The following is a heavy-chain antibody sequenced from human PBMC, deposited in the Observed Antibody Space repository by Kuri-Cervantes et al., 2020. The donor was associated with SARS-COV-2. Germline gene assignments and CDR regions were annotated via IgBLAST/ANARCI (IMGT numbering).Heavy chain of an antibody. V-gene: IGHV3-49*03. D-gene: IGHD2-2*02. Sequence: GESLKISCTASGFTFGDYTIGWFRQAPGKGLERVGFIRSKAYTGTTEYAASVKGRFTISRDDSKSIASLQMNSLKTEDTAVYYCTIGYCSSTGCYRPYYFDYWGQGTLVTVSS. CDR1: GFTFGDYT. CDR3: TIGYCSSTGCYRPYYFDY. J-gene: IGHJ4*02. CDR2: IRSKAYTGTT.